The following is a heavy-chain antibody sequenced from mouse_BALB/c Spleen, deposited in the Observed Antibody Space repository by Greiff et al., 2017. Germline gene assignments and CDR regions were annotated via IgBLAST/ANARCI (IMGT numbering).Heavy chain of an antibody. V-gene: IGHV2-9*02. Sequence: VQVVESGPGLVAPSQSLSITCTVSGFSLTSYGVHWVRQPPGKGLEWLGVIWAGGSTNYNSALMSRLSISKDNSKSQVFLKMNSLQTDDTAMYYCARPYDYDVGFAYWGQGTLVTVSA. D-gene: IGHD2-4*01. CDR3: ARPYDYDVGFAY. CDR2: IWAGGST. CDR1: GFSLTSYG. J-gene: IGHJ3*01.